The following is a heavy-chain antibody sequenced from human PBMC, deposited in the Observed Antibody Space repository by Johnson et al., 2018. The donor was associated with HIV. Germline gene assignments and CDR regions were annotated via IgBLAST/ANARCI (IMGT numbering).Heavy chain of an antibody. CDR2: IWYDGSNK. D-gene: IGHD2-2*01. V-gene: IGHV3-30*02. Sequence: QVQLVESGGGVVQPGGSLRLSCAASGFTFSSYGMHWVRQAPGKGLEWVAVIWYDGSNKYYADSVKGRFTISRDNSKNTLYLQMNSLRAEDTAVYYCAKDLAVVFVTTNGAGAFDLWGQGTLVTVSS. J-gene: IGHJ3*01. CDR3: AKDLAVVFVTTNGAGAFDL. CDR1: GFTFSSYG.